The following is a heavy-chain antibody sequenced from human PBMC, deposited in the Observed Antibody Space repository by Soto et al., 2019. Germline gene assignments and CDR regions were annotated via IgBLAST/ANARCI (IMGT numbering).Heavy chain of an antibody. V-gene: IGHV1-2*04. CDR2: INPNSGGT. D-gene: IGHD6-6*01. CDR1: GSTFTGYY. CDR3: AREILAARPVGMDV. J-gene: IGHJ6*02. Sequence: ASVKVSCKASGSTFTGYYMHWVRQAPGQGLEWMGWINPNSGGTNYAQKFQGWVTMTRDTSISTAYMELSRLRSDDTAVYYCAREILAARPVGMDVWGQGTTVTVSS.